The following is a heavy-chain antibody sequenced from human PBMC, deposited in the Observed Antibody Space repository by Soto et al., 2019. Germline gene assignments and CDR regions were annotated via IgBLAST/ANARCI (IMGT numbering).Heavy chain of an antibody. CDR2: IWYDGSNK. CDR3: ARVALGYSSSSYLGY. D-gene: IGHD6-6*01. CDR1: GFTFSSYG. V-gene: IGHV3-33*01. Sequence: LRLSCAASGFTFSSYGMHWVRQAPGKGLEWVAVIWYDGSNKYYADSVKGRFTISRDNSKNTLYLQMNSLRAEDTAVYYCARVALGYSSSSYLGYWGQGTLVTVSS. J-gene: IGHJ4*02.